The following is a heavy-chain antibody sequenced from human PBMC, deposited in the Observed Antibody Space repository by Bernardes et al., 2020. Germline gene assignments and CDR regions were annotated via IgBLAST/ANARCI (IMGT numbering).Heavy chain of an antibody. CDR1: GASFSGYY. CDR3: ARGGSRATWIQLWFSPPFDY. V-gene: IGHV4-34*01. J-gene: IGHJ4*02. CDR2: INHSGST. Sequence: SETLSLTCAVYGASFSGYYWSWIRQPPGKGLEWIGEINHSGSTNYNPSLKSRVTISVDTSKNQFSLKLSSVTAADTAVYYCARGGSRATWIQLWFSPPFDYWGQGTLVTVSS. D-gene: IGHD5-18*01.